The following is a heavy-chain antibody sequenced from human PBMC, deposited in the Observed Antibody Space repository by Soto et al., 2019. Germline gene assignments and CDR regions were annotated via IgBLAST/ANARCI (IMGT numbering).Heavy chain of an antibody. D-gene: IGHD1-7*01. V-gene: IGHV1-2*02. CDR2: INPNSGGT. CDR3: ARKLELRGSYYYYYDMDV. Sequence: GASVKVSCKASGYTFTDYYMHWVRQAPGQGLDWMGWINPNSGGTNYAQKFQGRVTMTRDTSISTAYMQLSRLSSDDTAVYSCARKLELRGSYYYYYDMDVWGQGTTVTVSS. J-gene: IGHJ6*02. CDR1: GYTFTDYY.